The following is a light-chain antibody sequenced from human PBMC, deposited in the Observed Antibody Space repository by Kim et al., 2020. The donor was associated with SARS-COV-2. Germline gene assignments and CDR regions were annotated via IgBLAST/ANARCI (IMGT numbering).Light chain of an antibody. J-gene: IGLJ1*01. CDR1: DIATKS. CDR3: QVWDSDSDHYV. CDR2: YDS. V-gene: IGLV3-21*01. Sequence: APGKPASIACDGNDIATKSVHWYQQKSGQAPLLVVSYDSDRPSGIPERFSGSNSGNTATLTISRVEAGDEADYYCQVWDSDSDHYVFGTGTKVTVL.